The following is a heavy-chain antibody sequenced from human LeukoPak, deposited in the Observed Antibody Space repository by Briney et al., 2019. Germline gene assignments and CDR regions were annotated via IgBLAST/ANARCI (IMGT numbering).Heavy chain of an antibody. CDR1: GFTFSSYA. CDR3: ATDRGWRTSGYYLYYFEY. V-gene: IGHV3-7*01. J-gene: IGHJ4*02. Sequence: GGSLRLSCAASGFTFSSYAMSWVRQAPGKGLEWVASIKHDGSVKYYVDSVRGRFTISRDNTMNSLYLQMSSLRAEDTAVYYCATDRGWRTSGYYLYYFEYWGQGTLVTFSS. D-gene: IGHD3-3*01. CDR2: IKHDGSVK.